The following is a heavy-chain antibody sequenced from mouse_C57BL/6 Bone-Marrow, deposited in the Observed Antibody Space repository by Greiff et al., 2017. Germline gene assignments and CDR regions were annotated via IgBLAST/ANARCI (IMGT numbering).Heavy chain of an antibody. CDR2: ISSGSSTI. D-gene: IGHD1-2*01. V-gene: IGHV5-17*01. Sequence: EVKLVESGGGLVKPGGSLTLSCAASGFTFSDYGMHWVRQAPEKGLEWVAYISSGSSTIYYADTVKGRFTISRDNAKNTLCLQMTSLRSEEAAMCYCATNYDGYNYAIDYWGQGTSVTVSS. CDR3: ATNYDGYNYAIDY. J-gene: IGHJ4*01. CDR1: GFTFSDYG.